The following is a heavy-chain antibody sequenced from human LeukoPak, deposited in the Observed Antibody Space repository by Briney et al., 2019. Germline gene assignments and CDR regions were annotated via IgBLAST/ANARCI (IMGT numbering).Heavy chain of an antibody. CDR2: IYTSGST. J-gene: IGHJ3*02. Sequence: SQTLSLTCTVSGGSISSGSYYWRWIRQPAGKGLEWIGRIYTSGSTNYNPSLKSRVTISVDTSKNQFSLKLSSVTAADTAVYYCATPGYSSGWSDAFDIWGQGTMVTVSS. D-gene: IGHD6-19*01. CDR3: ATPGYSSGWSDAFDI. CDR1: GGSISSGSYY. V-gene: IGHV4-61*02.